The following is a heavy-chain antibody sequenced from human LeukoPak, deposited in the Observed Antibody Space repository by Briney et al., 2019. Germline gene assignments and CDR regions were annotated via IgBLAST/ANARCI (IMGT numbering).Heavy chain of an antibody. CDR1: GGSISSYY. J-gene: IGHJ4*02. Sequence: PSETLSLTCTVSGGSISSYYWSWIRQPPGKGLEWIGHIYYSGSTNYNPSLKSRVTISIDTSKNQFSLRLSSVTAADTAVYYCARGAAGYSYGWGQGTLVAVSS. CDR2: IYYSGST. CDR3: ARGAAGYSYG. V-gene: IGHV4-59*01. D-gene: IGHD5-18*01.